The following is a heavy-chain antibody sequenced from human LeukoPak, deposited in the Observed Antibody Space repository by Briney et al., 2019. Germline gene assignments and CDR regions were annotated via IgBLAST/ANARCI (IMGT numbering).Heavy chain of an antibody. CDR3: AKGQGYGSGSQAVYYFHY. D-gene: IGHD3-10*01. CDR2: ISGSGGST. J-gene: IGHJ4*02. CDR1: GFTFSSYA. V-gene: IGHV3-23*01. Sequence: GSLRLSCAASGFTFSSYAMSWVRQAPGKGLEWVSAISGSGGSTYYADSVKGRFTISRDNSKNTLYLQMNSLRAEDTAVYYCAKGQGYGSGSQAVYYFHYWGQGTLVTVSS.